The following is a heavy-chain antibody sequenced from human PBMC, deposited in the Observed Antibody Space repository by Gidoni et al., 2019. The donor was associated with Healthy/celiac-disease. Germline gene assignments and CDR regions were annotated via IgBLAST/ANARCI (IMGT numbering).Heavy chain of an antibody. Sequence: EVQLLESGGGLVQPGGSLRLSCAASGFTFSSYAMTWVRQAPGKGLEWVSAISGSGGSTYYADSVKGRFTISRDNSKNTLYLQMNSLRAEDTAVYYCAKVVDFYGVGGMDVWGQGTTVTVSS. CDR2: ISGSGGST. V-gene: IGHV3-23*01. J-gene: IGHJ6*02. CDR1: GFTFSSYA. D-gene: IGHD3-3*01. CDR3: AKVVDFYGVGGMDV.